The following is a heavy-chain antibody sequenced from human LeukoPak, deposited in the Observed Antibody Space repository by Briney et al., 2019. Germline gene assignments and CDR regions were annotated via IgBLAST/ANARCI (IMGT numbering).Heavy chain of an antibody. CDR1: GFTFSGYW. V-gene: IGHV3-74*01. Sequence: GGSLKLSCAASGFTFSGYWMHWVRRAPGKGLVWVSRINTDGSTTTYADSVKGRFTISRDNAKNTLYLQMNSLRAEDTTVYYCARGYSGTYRSDYWGQGTLVTVSS. CDR3: ARGYSGTYRSDY. D-gene: IGHD1-26*01. CDR2: INTDGSTT. J-gene: IGHJ4*02.